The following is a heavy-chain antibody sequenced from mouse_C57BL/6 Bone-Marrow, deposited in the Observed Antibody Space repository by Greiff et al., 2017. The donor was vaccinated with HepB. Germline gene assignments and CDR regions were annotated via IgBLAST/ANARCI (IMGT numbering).Heavy chain of an antibody. V-gene: IGHV1-81*01. Sequence: VQLQQSGAELARPGASVKLSCKASGYTFTSYGISWVKQRTGQGLEWIGAIYPRSGNTYYNEKFKGKATLTADKSSSTAYMELRSLTSEDSAVYFCARGYYGARFAYWGQGTLVTVSA. J-gene: IGHJ3*01. CDR2: IYPRSGNT. D-gene: IGHD1-1*01. CDR1: GYTFTSYG. CDR3: ARGYYGARFAY.